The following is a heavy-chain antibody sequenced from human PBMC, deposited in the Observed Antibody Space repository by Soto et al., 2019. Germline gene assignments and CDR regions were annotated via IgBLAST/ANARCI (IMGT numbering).Heavy chain of an antibody. Sequence: GGSLRLSCAASGFTFSSYSMNWVRQAPGKGLEWVSSISSSSSYIYYADSVKGRFTISRDNAKNSLYLQMNSLRAEDTAVYYCARNPRVVATYYYYYMDVWGKGTTVTVSS. J-gene: IGHJ6*03. CDR3: ARNPRVVATYYYYYMDV. V-gene: IGHV3-21*01. D-gene: IGHD2-15*01. CDR1: GFTFSSYS. CDR2: ISSSSSYI.